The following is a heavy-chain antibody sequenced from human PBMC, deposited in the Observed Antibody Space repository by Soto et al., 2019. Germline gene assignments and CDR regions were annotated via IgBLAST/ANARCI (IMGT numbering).Heavy chain of an antibody. CDR3: ARQRSYSSSWYGRTGYYGMDV. CDR1: GGTFSSYA. J-gene: IGHJ6*02. V-gene: IGHV1-69*13. CDR2: IIPIFGTA. Sequence: SVKVSCKASGGTFSSYAISWVRQAPGQGLEWMGGIIPIFGTANYAQKFQGRVTITADESTSTAYMELSSLRSEDTAVYYCARQRSYSSSWYGRTGYYGMDVWGQGTTVTVSS. D-gene: IGHD6-13*01.